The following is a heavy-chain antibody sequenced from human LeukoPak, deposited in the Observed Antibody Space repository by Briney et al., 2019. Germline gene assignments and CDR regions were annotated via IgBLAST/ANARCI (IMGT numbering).Heavy chain of an antibody. Sequence: PSETLSLTCTVSGGSISSGSYYWSWIRQPAGKGLEWIGRIYTSGSTNYNPSLKSRVTISVDTSKNQFSLKLSSVIAADTAVYYCAREVYYYGSGMEGYYYYGMDVWGQGTTVTVSS. CDR3: AREVYYYGSGMEGYYYYGMDV. J-gene: IGHJ6*02. CDR1: GGSISSGSYY. D-gene: IGHD3-10*01. CDR2: IYTSGST. V-gene: IGHV4-61*02.